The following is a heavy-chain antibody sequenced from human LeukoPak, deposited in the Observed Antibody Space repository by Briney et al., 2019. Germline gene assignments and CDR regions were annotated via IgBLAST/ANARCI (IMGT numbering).Heavy chain of an antibody. V-gene: IGHV4-39*02. CDR2: INYSGNP. CDR3: ARLGFSSTWYSDY. D-gene: IGHD6-13*01. Sequence: SETLSLTCIVSGGSISSTSYYWAWIRQPPGKGLEWIASINYSGNPYYNPSLKSRVTISVDTSKNHFSLKLRFVTAADTAVYYCARLGFSSTWYSDYWGQGTLVTVSS. J-gene: IGHJ4*02. CDR1: GGSISSTSYY.